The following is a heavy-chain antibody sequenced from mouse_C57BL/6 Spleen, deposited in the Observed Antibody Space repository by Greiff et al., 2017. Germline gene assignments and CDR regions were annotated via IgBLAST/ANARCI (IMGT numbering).Heavy chain of an antibody. D-gene: IGHD4-1*01. CDR2: IDPEDGET. J-gene: IGHJ3*01. Sequence: DVQLQQSGAELVKPGASVKLSCTASGFNIKDYYMRWVKQRTEQGLEWIGRIDPEDGETKYAPKFQGKATITADTSSNPAYLQLSSPTPADNAVYYCARCPTGTRGFAYWGQGTLVTVSA. CDR1: GFNIKDYY. CDR3: ARCPTGTRGFAY. V-gene: IGHV14-2*01.